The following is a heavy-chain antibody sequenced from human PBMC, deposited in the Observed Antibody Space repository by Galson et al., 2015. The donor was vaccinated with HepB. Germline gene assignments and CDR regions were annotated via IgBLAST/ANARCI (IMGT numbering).Heavy chain of an antibody. CDR2: ITPSGDNT. V-gene: IGHV3-23*01. CDR1: GFAFSYYA. CDR3: AKVFPEKTDGWYRQALYYFDS. D-gene: IGHD6-19*01. Sequence: SLRLSCAASGFAFSYYAMSWVRQPPGKGLEWISAITPSGDNTYSADSMKGRFTISRDNSRNTLFLQMNSLRAGDTAIYFCAKVFPEKTDGWYRQALYYFDSWGQGTRVTVSP. J-gene: IGHJ4*02.